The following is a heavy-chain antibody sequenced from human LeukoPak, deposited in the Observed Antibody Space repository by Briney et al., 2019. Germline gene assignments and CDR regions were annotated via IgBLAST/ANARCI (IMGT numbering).Heavy chain of an antibody. V-gene: IGHV3-30*04. D-gene: IGHD6-13*01. J-gene: IGHJ4*02. CDR3: ARGGGYSSSWYVFDY. CDR1: GFTFSSYA. CDR2: ISYDGSNK. Sequence: GGSLRLSCAASGFTFSSYAMHWVRQAPGKGLEWVAVISYDGSNKYYADSVKGRFTISRDNSKNTLYLQMNSLRAEDTAVYYCARGGGYSSSWYVFDYWGQGTLVTVSS.